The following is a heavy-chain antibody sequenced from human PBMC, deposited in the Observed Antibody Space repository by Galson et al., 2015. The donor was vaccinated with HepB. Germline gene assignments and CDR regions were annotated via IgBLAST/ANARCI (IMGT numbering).Heavy chain of an antibody. CDR3: AKDYDGRWWNVRFGD. V-gene: IGHV3-23*01. Sequence: SLRLSCAASGFTFGTYAMTWVRQAPGKGLEWVSSIRVSGGSTYYADSVKGRFSISRDNSESNLYLQMNNLRAEDTAVYYCAKDYDGRWWNVRFGDGGQGTLVTVSS. CDR2: IRVSGGST. D-gene: IGHD1-1*01. CDR1: GFTFGTYA. J-gene: IGHJ4*02.